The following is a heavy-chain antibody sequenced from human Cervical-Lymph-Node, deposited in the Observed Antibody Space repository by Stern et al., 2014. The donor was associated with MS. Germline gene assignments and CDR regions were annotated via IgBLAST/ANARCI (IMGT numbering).Heavy chain of an antibody. V-gene: IGHV1-69*06. CDR1: GGIFSKEA. CDR3: ARDSPIFPRPLKGEIDY. Sequence: VQLVESGAEVKKPGSSVKVSCKVAGGIFSKEAINWVRQAPGQGLEWMGGIIPLFGAASYAQKFQDRVSITADKSTKTAFLELSRLTSEDTAVYYCARDSPIFPRPLKGEIDYWGQGTLVTVSS. D-gene: IGHD3-16*01. J-gene: IGHJ4*02. CDR2: IIPLFGAA.